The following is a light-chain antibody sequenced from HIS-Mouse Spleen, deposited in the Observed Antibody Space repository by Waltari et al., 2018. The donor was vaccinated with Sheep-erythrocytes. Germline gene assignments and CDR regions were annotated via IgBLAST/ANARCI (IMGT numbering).Light chain of an antibody. CDR2: EDS. CDR3: YSTDSSGNHRV. V-gene: IGLV3-10*01. Sequence: SYELTQPPSVSVSPGQTARITCPGVALPKKYAYWYQQKSGQAPVLVIYEDSKRPSGIPERFYGSSSGTMATLTISGAQVEDEADYYCYSTDSSGNHRVFGTGTKVTVL. J-gene: IGLJ1*01. CDR1: ALPKKY.